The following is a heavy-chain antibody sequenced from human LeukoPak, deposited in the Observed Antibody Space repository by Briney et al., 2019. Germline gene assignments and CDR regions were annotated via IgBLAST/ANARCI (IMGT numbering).Heavy chain of an antibody. CDR3: ARDRYYGSGSYFGY. J-gene: IGHJ4*02. CDR1: GFTFSSYG. V-gene: IGHV3-33*01. Sequence: PGGSLRLSCVASGFTFSSYGMHWVRQAPGKGLEWVAVIWYDGSNKYYADSVKGRFTISRDNSKNTLYLQMNSLRAEDTAVYYCARDRYYGSGSYFGYWGQGTLVTVSS. CDR2: IWYDGSNK. D-gene: IGHD3-10*01.